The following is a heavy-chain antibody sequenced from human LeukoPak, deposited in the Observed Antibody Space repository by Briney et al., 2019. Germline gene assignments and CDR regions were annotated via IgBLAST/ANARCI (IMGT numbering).Heavy chain of an antibody. CDR1: GYRVTNYW. CDR2: IYPGDSDI. V-gene: IGHV5-51*01. J-gene: IGHJ4*02. Sequence: GESLKISCKASGYRVTNYWIAWVRQMPGKGLKLMGSIYPGDSDIRYSPSFQGQVTISADKSFSPAYLQWRSLKASDTAIYYCARQGVYYSDSSAFYHWGQGTRVTVSS. CDR3: ARQGVYYSDSSAFYH. D-gene: IGHD3-22*01.